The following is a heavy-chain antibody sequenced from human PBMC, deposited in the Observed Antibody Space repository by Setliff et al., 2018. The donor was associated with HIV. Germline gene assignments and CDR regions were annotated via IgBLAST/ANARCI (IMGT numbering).Heavy chain of an antibody. D-gene: IGHD1-1*01. Sequence: GGSLRLSCVASGFTFSDHYMNWIRQAPGKGLEWVSYINNNGDTTYYADSVKGRFTISRDNAKNSLYLQMTNLRVEDTAVYYCARDSPQGWNRPRDMGVWGKGTTVTVSS. CDR2: INNNGDTT. CDR3: ARDSPQGWNRPRDMGV. V-gene: IGHV3-11*04. CDR1: GFTFSDHY. J-gene: IGHJ6*03.